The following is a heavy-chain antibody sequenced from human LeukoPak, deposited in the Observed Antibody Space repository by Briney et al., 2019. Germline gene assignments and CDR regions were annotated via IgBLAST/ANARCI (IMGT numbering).Heavy chain of an antibody. CDR1: GFTFSNYW. V-gene: IGHV3-7*01. CDR3: ASTQRFDY. J-gene: IGHJ4*02. Sequence: GGSLRLSCAASGFTFSNYWMSWVRQTPGKGLEWVANIKQDGSEKYYVDSVKGRFTISRDNAKNSLYLQVNSLRAEDTAVYYCASTQRFDYWGQGTLVTVSS. CDR2: IKQDGSEK. D-gene: IGHD2-2*01.